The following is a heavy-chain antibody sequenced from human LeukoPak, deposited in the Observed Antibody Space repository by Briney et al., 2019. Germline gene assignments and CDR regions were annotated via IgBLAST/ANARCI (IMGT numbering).Heavy chain of an antibody. V-gene: IGHV1-69*02. J-gene: IGHJ4*02. CDR2: IIPILGVS. Sequence: AAVKVSRKPSGGTLSTYTFTWVRQAPGQGLEWMGRIIPILGVSNYAQTFQGRLSITADKSTSTAYMELSSLRSEDTAVYCCARGGQVSTGAYFDYWGQGTLVTVSS. CDR3: ARGGQVSTGAYFDY. D-gene: IGHD1-26*01. CDR1: GGTLSTYT.